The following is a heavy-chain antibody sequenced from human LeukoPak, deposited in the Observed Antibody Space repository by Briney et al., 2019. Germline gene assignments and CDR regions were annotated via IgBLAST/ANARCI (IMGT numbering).Heavy chain of an antibody. Sequence: GGSLRLSCAVSGLTVSTNYMNWVRQAPGKGLEWVSINYSDGSTYYTESVKGRFSISRDNSKNTLYLQMNGLRAEDTAMYFCARARYGQLVFDYWGQGTLVTVSS. D-gene: IGHD6-13*01. CDR2: NYSDGST. J-gene: IGHJ4*02. CDR1: GLTVSTNY. V-gene: IGHV3-53*01. CDR3: ARARYGQLVFDY.